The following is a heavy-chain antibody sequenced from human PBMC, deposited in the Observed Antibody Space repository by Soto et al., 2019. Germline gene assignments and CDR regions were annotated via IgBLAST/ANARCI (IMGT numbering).Heavy chain of an antibody. V-gene: IGHV4-31*03. D-gene: IGHD3-22*01. Sequence: SETLSLTCTVSGGSINSGDYYWGWIRQHPGKGLEWIGFIYYSGNTYYNPSLKSRLTISIDTSTNQFSLKLSSVTAADTAIYYCARDGHSSGFFDYWGQGMLVTVSS. CDR3: ARDGHSSGFFDY. CDR2: IYYSGNT. J-gene: IGHJ4*02. CDR1: GGSINSGDYY.